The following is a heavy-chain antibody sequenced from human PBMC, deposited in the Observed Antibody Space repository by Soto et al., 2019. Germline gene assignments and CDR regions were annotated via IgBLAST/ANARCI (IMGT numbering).Heavy chain of an antibody. D-gene: IGHD2-2*01. J-gene: IGHJ4*02. CDR3: ARDLCSSTSCYYRY. V-gene: IGHV3-48*01. CDR1: GFTFSSYS. Sequence: EVQLVESGGGLVQPGGSLRLSCAASGFTFSSYSMNWVRQAPGKGLEWVSYISSSSSTIYYADSVKGRFTISRDNAKNSLYLQMNSLRAEDTAVYYCARDLCSSTSCYYRYWGQGTLVTVSS. CDR2: ISSSSSTI.